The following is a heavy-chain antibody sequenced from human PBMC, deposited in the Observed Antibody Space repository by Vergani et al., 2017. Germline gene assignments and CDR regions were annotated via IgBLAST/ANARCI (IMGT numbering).Heavy chain of an antibody. Sequence: EVQLLESGGGLVQPGGSLRLSCAASGFTFSSYAMSWVRQAPGKGLEWGSAISGSGGSTYYADSVKGRFTISRDNSKNTLYLQMNSLRAEDTAVYYCAKDRVVFGVVKGDWYFDLWGRGTLVTVSS. V-gene: IGHV3-23*01. CDR2: ISGSGGST. CDR3: AKDRVVFGVVKGDWYFDL. D-gene: IGHD3-3*01. CDR1: GFTFSSYA. J-gene: IGHJ2*01.